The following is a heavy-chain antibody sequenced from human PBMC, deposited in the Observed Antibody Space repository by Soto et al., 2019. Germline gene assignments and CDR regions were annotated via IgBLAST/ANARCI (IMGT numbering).Heavy chain of an antibody. J-gene: IGHJ6*02. D-gene: IGHD3-10*01. Sequence: WETLSLTCTVSGGSISSYYWSWIRQPPGKGLEWIGYIYYSGSTNYNPSLKSRVTISVDTSKNQFSLKLSSVTAADTAVYYCARDQSLWFGEGYYHSYGMDVWGQATTVTVYS. CDR1: GGSISSYY. CDR2: IYYSGST. V-gene: IGHV4-59*01. CDR3: ARDQSLWFGEGYYHSYGMDV.